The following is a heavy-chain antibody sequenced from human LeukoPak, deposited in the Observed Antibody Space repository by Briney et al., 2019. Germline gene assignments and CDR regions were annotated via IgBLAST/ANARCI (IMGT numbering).Heavy chain of an antibody. Sequence: GRSLRLSCAASGFTFSSYGMHWVRQAPGQWLDLVAVISYDGSNKYYADSVKGRFPISRDNSKNTLYLQMNSLRAEDTAVYYCAKDRTLIAATGYYYGMGVWGQGTTVTVSS. V-gene: IGHV3-30*18. CDR1: GFTFSSYG. CDR2: ISYDGSNK. CDR3: AKDRTLIAATGYYYGMGV. D-gene: IGHD6-13*01. J-gene: IGHJ6*02.